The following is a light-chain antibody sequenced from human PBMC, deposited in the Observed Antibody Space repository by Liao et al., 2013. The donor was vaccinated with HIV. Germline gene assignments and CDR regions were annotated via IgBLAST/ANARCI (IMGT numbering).Light chain of an antibody. V-gene: IGLV3-21*01. CDR2: YDS. J-gene: IGLJ3*02. Sequence: SYELTQPPSVSVAPGKTARITCGGNNIGSNRVHWYQQKPGQAPVLVIFYDSDRPSGIPERFSGSSSGTTVTLTINGAQVEDEADYYCYAVADNIWVFGGGTKVTVL. CDR1: NIGSNR. CDR3: YAVADNIWV.